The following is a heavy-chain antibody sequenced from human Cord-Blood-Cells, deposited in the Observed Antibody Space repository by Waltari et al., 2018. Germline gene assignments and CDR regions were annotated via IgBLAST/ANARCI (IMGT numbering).Heavy chain of an antibody. CDR2: INPNSGGT. CDR1: GYTFTGYY. D-gene: IGHD1-20*01. CDR3: ARDRKRNWRQTNDAFDI. Sequence: QVQLVQSGAEVKKPGASVKVSCKASGYTFTGYYMHWVRQAPGQGLEWMGWINPNSGGTNYAQKFQGRVTMTRDTSISTAYMELSRLRSDDTAVYYCARDRKRNWRQTNDAFDIWGQGTMVTVSS. V-gene: IGHV1-2*02. J-gene: IGHJ3*02.